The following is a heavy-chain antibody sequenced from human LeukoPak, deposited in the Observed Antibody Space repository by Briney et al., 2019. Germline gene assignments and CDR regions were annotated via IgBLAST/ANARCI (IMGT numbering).Heavy chain of an antibody. D-gene: IGHD6-19*01. CDR3: ANGIAVADYFDY. Sequence: PGGSLRLSCAASGFTFSSYSMNWVRQAPGKGLEWVSSISSSSSYIYYGDSVKGRFTISRDNSKNTLYLQMNSLRAEDTAVYYCANGIAVADYFDYWGQGTLVTVSS. CDR2: ISSSSSYI. V-gene: IGHV3-21*04. J-gene: IGHJ4*02. CDR1: GFTFSSYS.